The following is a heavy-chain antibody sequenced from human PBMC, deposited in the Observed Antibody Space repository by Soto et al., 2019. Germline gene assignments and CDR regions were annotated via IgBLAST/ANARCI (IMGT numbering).Heavy chain of an antibody. D-gene: IGHD2-2*01. J-gene: IGHJ3*02. Sequence: GGSLRLSCAASGFTFSSYAMSWVRQAPGKGLEWVSAISGSGGSTYYADSVKGRFTISRDNSKNTLYLQMNSLRAEDTAVYYCAKDEVPAAMAQNDAFDIWGQGTMVTVSS. V-gene: IGHV3-23*01. CDR1: GFTFSSYA. CDR3: AKDEVPAAMAQNDAFDI. CDR2: ISGSGGST.